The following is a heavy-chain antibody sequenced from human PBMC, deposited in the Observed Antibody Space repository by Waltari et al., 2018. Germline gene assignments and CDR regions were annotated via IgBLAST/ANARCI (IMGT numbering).Heavy chain of an antibody. CDR3: AREWERYYYYYGMDV. J-gene: IGHJ6*02. CDR2: INHSGST. V-gene: IGHV4-34*01. Sequence: QVQLQQWGAGLLKPSETLSLTCAVYGGSFSGYYWSWILQPPGKGLEWIGEINHSGSTNYNPSLKSRVTISVDTSKNQFSLKLSSVTAADTAVYYCAREWERYYYYYGMDVWGQGTTVTVSS. CDR1: GGSFSGYY. D-gene: IGHD1-26*01.